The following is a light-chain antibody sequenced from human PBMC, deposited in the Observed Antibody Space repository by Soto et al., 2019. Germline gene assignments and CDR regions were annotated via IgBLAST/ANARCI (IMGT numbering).Light chain of an antibody. CDR1: QSVSSTY. CDR3: QQYGSSPLT. V-gene: IGKV3-20*01. Sequence: EIVLTQSPGTLSLSPGERANLSCRASQSVSSTYLAWYQQKPGQAPRLLIYGASSRATDIPDRFSGSGSGRDFTLTISRLEPEDFAVYYCQQYGSSPLTFGQGTKVEIK. CDR2: GAS. J-gene: IGKJ1*01.